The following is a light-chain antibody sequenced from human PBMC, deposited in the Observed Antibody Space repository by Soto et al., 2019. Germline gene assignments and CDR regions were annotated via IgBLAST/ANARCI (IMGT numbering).Light chain of an antibody. Sequence: EVVMTQSPATLSVSPGERATLSCRASETVATNLAWYQQKPGQAPRLLISGASTRAAGISDRFSGSGSGTDFTLTISRLEPEDFAVYHCQQYGDSPLTFGGGTKVDIK. V-gene: IGKV3-20*01. J-gene: IGKJ4*01. CDR3: QQYGDSPLT. CDR2: GAS. CDR1: ETVATN.